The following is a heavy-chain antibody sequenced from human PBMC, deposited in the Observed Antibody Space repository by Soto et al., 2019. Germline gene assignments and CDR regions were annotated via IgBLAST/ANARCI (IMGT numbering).Heavy chain of an antibody. CDR1: GVTFSSYA. CDR2: ISGSGGST. J-gene: IGHJ2*01. Sequence: GGSLRLSCAASGVTFSSYAMSWVRQAPGKGLEWVSAISGSGGSTYYADSVKGRFTISRDNSKDTLYLQMNSLRAEDTAVYYCARVPSITMKVVVITTGPWRYFDLWGRGTLVTVSS. V-gene: IGHV3-23*01. CDR3: ARVPSITMKVVVITTGPWRYFDL. D-gene: IGHD3-22*01.